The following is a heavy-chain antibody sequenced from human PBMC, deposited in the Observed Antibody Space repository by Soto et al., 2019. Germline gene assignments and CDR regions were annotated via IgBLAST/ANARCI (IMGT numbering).Heavy chain of an antibody. V-gene: IGHV3-23*01. J-gene: IGHJ3*02. Sequence: WWSLRLSCSASVFTFSTYSMTWVRQAPGKGLEWVAHITATGGNTYYADSVRGRFTISRDTSGNTLYLQMNSLRAEDTALYYCAKCMQAYWNYDAHHIWGQGTMVTVSS. CDR3: AKCMQAYWNYDAHHI. CDR2: ITATGGNT. D-gene: IGHD1-7*01. CDR1: VFTFSTYS.